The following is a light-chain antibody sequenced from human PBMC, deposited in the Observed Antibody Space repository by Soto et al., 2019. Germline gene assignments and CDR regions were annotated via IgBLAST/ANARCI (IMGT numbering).Light chain of an antibody. CDR3: QKYNIAPWT. V-gene: IGKV1-27*01. CDR1: QGIRNY. CDR2: GAS. J-gene: IGKJ1*01. Sequence: DVQMTQSPSSLSASVGDRVTITCRASQGIRNYVAWYQQKPGKAPKLLISGASTLQSGVPSRFSGSGPGTDFTLTINSLQPEDVATYYCQKYNIAPWTFGQGTKV.